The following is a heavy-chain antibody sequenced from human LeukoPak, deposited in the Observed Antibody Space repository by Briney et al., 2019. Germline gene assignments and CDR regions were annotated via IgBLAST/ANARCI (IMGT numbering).Heavy chain of an antibody. CDR3: ARTKMVRGVPLGYYFDY. V-gene: IGHV1-18*01. CDR2: ISDYNGNT. CDR1: GYTFTSYG. J-gene: IGHJ4*02. D-gene: IGHD3-10*01. Sequence: ASVKVSCKASGYTFTSYGITWVRQAPGQGLEWMGWISDYNGNTNYAQKLQGRVTMTTDTSTSTAYMELRSLRSEDTAVYYCARTKMVRGVPLGYYFDYWGQGTLVTVSS.